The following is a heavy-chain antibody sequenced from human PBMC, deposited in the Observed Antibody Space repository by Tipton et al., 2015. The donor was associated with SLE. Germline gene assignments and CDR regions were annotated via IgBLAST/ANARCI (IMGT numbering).Heavy chain of an antibody. CDR1: GFTFSSYA. J-gene: IGHJ4*02. Sequence: SLRLSCAASGFTFSSYAMSWVRQAPGKGLEWVSAISGSGGSTYYADSVKGRFTISRDNSKNPLYLQMNSLRAEDTAVYYCAIPGYCSGGSCASFDYWGQGPLVTVSS. CDR2: ISGSGGST. V-gene: IGHV3-23*01. CDR3: AIPGYCSGGSCASFDY. D-gene: IGHD2-15*01.